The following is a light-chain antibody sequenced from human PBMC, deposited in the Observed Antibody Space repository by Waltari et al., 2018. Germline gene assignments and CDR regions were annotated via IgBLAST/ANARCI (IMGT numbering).Light chain of an antibody. V-gene: IGLV3-1*01. CDR1: KWEDEY. Sequence: SYELTQPPSVSVFPGQAANITCSGDKWEDEYACWYQQKPDQSPGMLIYEDTKGPSGIPGRFSGSSSGNTATLTISGTQAVDEADYYCQAWDSTSARYVFGTGTKVTVL. CDR2: EDT. J-gene: IGLJ1*01. CDR3: QAWDSTSARYV.